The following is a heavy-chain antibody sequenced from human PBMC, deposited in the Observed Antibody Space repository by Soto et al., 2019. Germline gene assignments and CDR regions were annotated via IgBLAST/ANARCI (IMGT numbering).Heavy chain of an antibody. D-gene: IGHD2-8*02. V-gene: IGHV4-34*01. J-gene: IGHJ4*02. Sequence: QVQLQQWGAGLLKPSETLSLTCAVYGGSFSGYYWTWIRQPPGTGLEWIGEITHSGSTNYNPSLQSRVTISVDTSKNQFSLKLTSATAADSAVYYCARDKITGLFDYWGQGTLVTVSS. CDR3: ARDKITGLFDY. CDR2: ITHSGST. CDR1: GGSFSGYY.